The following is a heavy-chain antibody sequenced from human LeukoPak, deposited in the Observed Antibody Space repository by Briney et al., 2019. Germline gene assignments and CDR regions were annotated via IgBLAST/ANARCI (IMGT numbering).Heavy chain of an antibody. Sequence: GGSLRLSCAASGFTFRSYAMSWVRQAPGKXLEWVSGISGSGGITYYPDSVKGRFTISRDNSKNTLYLQMDSLSAEDTAVYYCAKGGLYQQSDYWGQGTLVTVSS. CDR1: GFTFRSYA. J-gene: IGHJ4*02. CDR2: ISGSGGIT. D-gene: IGHD2-2*01. V-gene: IGHV3-23*01. CDR3: AKGGLYQQSDY.